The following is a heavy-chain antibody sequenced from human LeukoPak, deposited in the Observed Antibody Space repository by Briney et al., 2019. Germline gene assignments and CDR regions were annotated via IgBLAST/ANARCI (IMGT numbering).Heavy chain of an antibody. V-gene: IGHV4-39*01. CDR3: VRTVAAAIHYYYMDV. CDR2: FYYSGGT. Sequence: SETLSLTCTVSGVSITSTSSYWGWVRQPPGKGLEWIGNFYYSGGTYYNPSLKSRISMSEDTSKSQFSLRLSSVTAADTAVYYCVRTVAAAIHYYYMDVWGKGTTVTVSS. D-gene: IGHD6-13*01. J-gene: IGHJ6*03. CDR1: GVSITSTSSY.